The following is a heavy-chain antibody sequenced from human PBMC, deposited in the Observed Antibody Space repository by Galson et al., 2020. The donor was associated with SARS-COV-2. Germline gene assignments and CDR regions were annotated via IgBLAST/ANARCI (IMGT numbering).Heavy chain of an antibody. CDR3: ARRRVVEGFDY. V-gene: IGHV3-48*03. CDR2: ISSSSSTI. Sequence: GESLKISCAASGFTFTSYEMNWVRQAPGKGLEWVSYISSSSSTIYYAYSVKGRFTITRDNANNTLYLQMNSLRAEDTAVYYCARRRVVEGFDYWGQGTLVTVSS. CDR1: GFTFTSYE. D-gene: IGHD3-22*01. J-gene: IGHJ4*02.